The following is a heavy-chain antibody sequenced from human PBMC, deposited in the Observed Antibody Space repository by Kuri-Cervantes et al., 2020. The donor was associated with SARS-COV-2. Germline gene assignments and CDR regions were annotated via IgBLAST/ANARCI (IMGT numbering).Heavy chain of an antibody. J-gene: IGHJ3*02. Sequence: GESLKISCAASGFTFSSYGMHWVRQAPGKGLEWVAVIWYDGSNKYYADSVKGRFTISRDNSKNTLYLQMNSLRAEDTAVYYCASEYNDFWSGYSNAFDIWGQGTMVTVSS. V-gene: IGHV3-33*01. CDR1: GFTFSSYG. D-gene: IGHD3-3*01. CDR3: ASEYNDFWSGYSNAFDI. CDR2: IWYDGSNK.